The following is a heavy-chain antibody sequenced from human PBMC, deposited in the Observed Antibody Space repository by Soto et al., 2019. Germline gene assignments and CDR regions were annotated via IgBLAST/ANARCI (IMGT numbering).Heavy chain of an antibody. J-gene: IGHJ4*02. D-gene: IGHD6-19*01. V-gene: IGHV4-61*01. Sequence: SETLSLTCTVPGGSVSSGSYYWSWIRQPPGKGLEWIGYIYSSGSTNYNPSLKSRVTISVDTSKNQFSLKLSSVTSADTAVYYCARGGYSSGGFDYWGQGTLVTVSS. CDR3: ARGGYSSGGFDY. CDR1: GGSVSSGSYY. CDR2: IYSSGST.